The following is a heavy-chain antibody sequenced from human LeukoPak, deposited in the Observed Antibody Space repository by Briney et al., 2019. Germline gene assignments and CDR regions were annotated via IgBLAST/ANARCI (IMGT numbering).Heavy chain of an antibody. CDR1: GGSISSYY. CDR2: IYYSGST. CDR3: ARVGFNGPHYYDSSGYYYDY. J-gene: IGHJ4*02. Sequence: SETLSLTCTVSGGSISSYYWSWIRQPPGKGLEWIGYIYYSGSTNYNPSLKSRVTISVDTSKNQFSLKLSSVTAADTAVYYCARVGFNGPHYYDSSGYYYDYWGQGTLVTVSS. V-gene: IGHV4-59*08. D-gene: IGHD3-22*01.